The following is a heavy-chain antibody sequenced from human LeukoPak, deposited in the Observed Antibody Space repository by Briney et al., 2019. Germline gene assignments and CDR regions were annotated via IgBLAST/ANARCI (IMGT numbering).Heavy chain of an antibody. V-gene: IGHV3-30*02. CDR1: GFKLTTNG. D-gene: IGHD3-10*01. Sequence: GSLRLSRVAAGFKLTTNGMHWVRHPPDKGLGWVSFIRFDGTKTFYGDSVGGRFTISRDNSKNTLYLQLSSLRGDDTAVYYCARDFDDVSGNYYYIPDYWGQGTLVTVSS. J-gene: IGHJ4*02. CDR2: IRFDGTKT. CDR3: ARDFDDVSGNYYYIPDY.